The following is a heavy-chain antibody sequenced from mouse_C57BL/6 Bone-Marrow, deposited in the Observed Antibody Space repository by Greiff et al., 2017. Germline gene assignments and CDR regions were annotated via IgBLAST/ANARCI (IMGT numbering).Heavy chain of an antibody. CDR3: ARQYYYGRHYLDY. Sequence: QVQLQQSGAELVKPGASVKISCKASGSAFSSYRLNWVKQRPGRGLEWIGQLYPGDGDTNYNGKCKGKATLTADKSSSTAYMQLSSLTSEDSAVYFCARQYYYGRHYLDYWGQGTTLTVSS. CDR2: LYPGDGDT. J-gene: IGHJ2*01. D-gene: IGHD1-1*01. V-gene: IGHV1-80*01. CDR1: GSAFSSYR.